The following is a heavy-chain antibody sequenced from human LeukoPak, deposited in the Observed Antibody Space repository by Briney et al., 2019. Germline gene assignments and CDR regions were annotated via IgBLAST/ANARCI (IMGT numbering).Heavy chain of an antibody. CDR3: ARDRAPPRITGTTIDY. Sequence: WASVKVSCKASGYTFTSYGISWVRQAPGQGLEWMGWISAYNGNTNYAQKLQGRVTMTTDTSTSTAYMELRSLRSDDTAVYYCARDRAPPRITGTTIDYWGQGTLVTVSS. CDR1: GYTFTSYG. D-gene: IGHD1-7*01. J-gene: IGHJ4*02. V-gene: IGHV1-18*01. CDR2: ISAYNGNT.